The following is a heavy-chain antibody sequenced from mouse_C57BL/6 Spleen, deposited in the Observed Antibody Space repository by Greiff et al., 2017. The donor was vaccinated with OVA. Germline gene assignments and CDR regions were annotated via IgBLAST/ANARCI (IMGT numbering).Heavy chain of an antibody. J-gene: IGHJ3*01. CDR3: TRYSPYGYFAY. V-gene: IGHV1-15*01. CDR1: GYTFTDYE. Sequence: QVQLQQSGAELVRPGASVTLSCKASGYTFTDYEMHWVKQTPVHGLEWIGAIDPETGGTAYNQKFKGKAILTADKSSSTAYMELRSLTSEDSAVYYCTRYSPYGYFAYWGQGTLVTVSA. CDR2: IDPETGGT. D-gene: IGHD2-2*01.